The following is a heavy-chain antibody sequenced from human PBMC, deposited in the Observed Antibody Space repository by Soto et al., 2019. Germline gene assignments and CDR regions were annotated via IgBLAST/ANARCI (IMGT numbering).Heavy chain of an antibody. J-gene: IGHJ4*02. Sequence: AAAKGSCKASGYTFTSSYMYWVQQATGQGLEWMGWMNPNSGNTGYAQKFQGRATMTRNTSISTAYRELSSLRSEDTAVYYCARERTVAGNDYWGQGTLVTVSS. D-gene: IGHD6-19*01. CDR2: MNPNSGNT. V-gene: IGHV1-8*02. CDR3: ARERTVAGNDY. CDR1: GYTFTSSY.